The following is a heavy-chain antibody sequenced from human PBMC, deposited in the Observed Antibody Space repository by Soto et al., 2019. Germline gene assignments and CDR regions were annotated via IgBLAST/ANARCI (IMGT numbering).Heavy chain of an antibody. V-gene: IGHV4-59*08. D-gene: IGHD1-26*01. CDR2: IYYSGTT. J-gene: IGHJ6*02. Sequence: PSETLSLTCTVSGGSIIDYYCSWIRQPPGKGLEWIGYIYYSGTTDYSPSLKSRVTISVDTSKNQFSLKLSSVTAADSAIYYCARQSGGYYYYGMDVWGRGTTVTVSS. CDR3: ARQSGGYYYYGMDV. CDR1: GGSIIDYY.